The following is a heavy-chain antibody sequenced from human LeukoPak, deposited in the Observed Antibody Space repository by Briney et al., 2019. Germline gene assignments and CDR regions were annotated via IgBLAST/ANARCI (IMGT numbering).Heavy chain of an antibody. Sequence: GGSLRLSCAASGFPFSSYTMYWVRQAPGKGLEWVSSITGSSNYIYYRDSVKGRFTISRDNAKNSLNLQLNSLRAEDTAVYYCARDTWSGGAFDIWGQGTMVTISS. D-gene: IGHD3-3*01. CDR3: ARDTWSGGAFDI. CDR1: GFPFSSYT. J-gene: IGHJ3*02. CDR2: ITGSSNYI. V-gene: IGHV3-21*01.